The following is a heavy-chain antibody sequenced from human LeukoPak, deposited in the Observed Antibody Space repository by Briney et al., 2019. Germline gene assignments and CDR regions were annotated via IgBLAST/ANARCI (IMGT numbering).Heavy chain of an antibody. D-gene: IGHD2-2*01. CDR3: ARVQIDIVVVPAAEPFYYYYYMDV. J-gene: IGHJ6*03. CDR2: ILYDGTNK. V-gene: IGHV3-30*02. Sequence: GGSLRLSCAASGFTFSSFGMHWVRQAPGQGLEWVAFILYDGTNKYYADSVKGRFTISRDNSKNTLSLQMNSLRAEDTAVYYCARVQIDIVVVPAAEPFYYYYYMDVWGKGTTVTVSS. CDR1: GFTFSSFG.